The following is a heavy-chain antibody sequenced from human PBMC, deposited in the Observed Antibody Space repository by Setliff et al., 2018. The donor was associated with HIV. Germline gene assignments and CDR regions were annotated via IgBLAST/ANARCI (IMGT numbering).Heavy chain of an antibody. CDR3: ARAYSGSFDY. D-gene: IGHD1-26*01. CDR2: IYYSGST. V-gene: IGHV4-61*01. CDR1: GGSVSSGSYY. Sequence: SETLSLTCTVSGGSVSSGSYYWSWIRQPPGKGLEWIGYIYYSGSTYYNPSLKSRVTISVDTSKNQFSLKLSSVTAADTAVYYCARAYSGSFDYWGQGTLVTVSS. J-gene: IGHJ4*02.